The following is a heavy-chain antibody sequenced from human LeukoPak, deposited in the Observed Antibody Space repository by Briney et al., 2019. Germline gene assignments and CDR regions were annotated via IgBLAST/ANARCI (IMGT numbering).Heavy chain of an antibody. V-gene: IGHV1-8*01. CDR1: GYTFSNYD. J-gene: IGHJ4*02. CDR2: MNPNSGNT. CDR3: ARGPTWNYVVPLDY. Sequence: ASVKVSCKTSGYTFSNYDVNWVRQAPGQGLEWMGWMNPNSGNTGYAQKFQGRVTMTRNTSISTAYMELGSLRSEDTAVYYCARGPTWNYVVPLDYWGQGALVTVSS. D-gene: IGHD1-7*01.